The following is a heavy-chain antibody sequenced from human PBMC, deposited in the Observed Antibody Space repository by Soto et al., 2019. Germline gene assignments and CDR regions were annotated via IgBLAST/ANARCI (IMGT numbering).Heavy chain of an antibody. CDR1: GGSISSHY. Sequence: SETLSLTCSVSGGSISSHYWSWLRQTAGKGLEWIGRIYSTGNTNLNPSLKSRVAMSADTSKNQFSLKLSSVTAADTAVYYCAREHYDGSGYYYNFDSWGQGALVTVSS. D-gene: IGHD3-22*01. J-gene: IGHJ4*02. CDR2: IYSTGNT. CDR3: AREHYDGSGYYYNFDS. V-gene: IGHV4-4*07.